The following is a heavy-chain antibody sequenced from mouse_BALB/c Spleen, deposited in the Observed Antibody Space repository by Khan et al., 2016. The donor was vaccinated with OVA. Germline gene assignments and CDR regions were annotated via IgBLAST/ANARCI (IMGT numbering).Heavy chain of an antibody. CDR1: GYTFTTAG. Sequence: QIQLVQSGPELKKPGETVRISCKASGYTFTTAGIQWVQKMPGKGLKWIGWINTHSGVPKYAEDFKGRFAFSLDISVNTAYLQLTNLKTEDTATYICARGVAAYYENGGGAMKYWGQGTSVTVSS. CDR3: ARGVAAYYENGGGAMKY. CDR2: INTHSGVP. J-gene: IGHJ4*01. D-gene: IGHD2-10*01. V-gene: IGHV9-4*02.